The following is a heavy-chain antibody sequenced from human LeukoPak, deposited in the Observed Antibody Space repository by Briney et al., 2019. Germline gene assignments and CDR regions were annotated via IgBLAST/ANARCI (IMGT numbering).Heavy chain of an antibody. V-gene: IGHV1-18*01. J-gene: IGHJ4*02. CDR3: ARHDFWSGYSYPPMRHPFDY. CDR1: GYTFG. D-gene: IGHD3-3*01. Sequence: ASVKVSCKASGYTFGITWVRQVPGQGLELIGSIRTHNGNTDLAQKFQGRVTMTTDKSTSTASMELRSLRSDDTAVYYCARHDFWSGYSYPPMRHPFDYWGQGTLVTVSS. CDR2: IRTHNGNT.